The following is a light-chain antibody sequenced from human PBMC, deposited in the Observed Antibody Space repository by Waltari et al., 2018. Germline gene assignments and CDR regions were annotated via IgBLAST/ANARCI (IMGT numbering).Light chain of an antibody. CDR2: DKN. J-gene: IGLJ2*01. Sequence: SSELTQDPAVSVAMGQTVTITCPGNGLRSYYASLYQQRPGQAPILIMYDKNNRPSGVPDRFSGSNSDNTASLTITGAQAEDEASYYCHSRDASGVGGSFGGGTKLTVL. V-gene: IGLV3-19*01. CDR3: HSRDASGVGGS. CDR1: GLRSYY.